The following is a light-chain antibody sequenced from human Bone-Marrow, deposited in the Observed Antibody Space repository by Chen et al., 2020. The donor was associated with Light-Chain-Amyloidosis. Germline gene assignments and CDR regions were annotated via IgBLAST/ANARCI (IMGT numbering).Light chain of an antibody. CDR3: QQRSNWPPMYT. CDR2: DVS. Sequence: EILLTQSPATLSLSPGERATLSCRASQTVGSFFAWYQQKPGQAPSLVIYDVSKRASGIPARFSGGESGTDFTLTISSLEPEDFAVYYCQQRSNWPPMYTFGQGTKLEIK. V-gene: IGKV3-11*01. J-gene: IGKJ2*01. CDR1: QTVGSF.